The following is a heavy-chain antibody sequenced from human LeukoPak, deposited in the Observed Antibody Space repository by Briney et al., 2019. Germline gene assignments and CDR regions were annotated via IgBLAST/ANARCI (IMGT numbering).Heavy chain of an antibody. J-gene: IGHJ4*02. CDR1: GFTFSSYA. CDR3: ATYDLWTTYYTLQY. Sequence: PGGSLRLSCAASGFTFSSYAMSWVRQAPGKGLEWVSSISTTGSTTYYADSVRGRFSISRDNSQNTLSLQMDSLTAADTAVYSCATYDLWTTYYTLQYWGQGTLVSVSS. V-gene: IGHV3-23*01. CDR2: ISTTGSTT. D-gene: IGHD3-3*01.